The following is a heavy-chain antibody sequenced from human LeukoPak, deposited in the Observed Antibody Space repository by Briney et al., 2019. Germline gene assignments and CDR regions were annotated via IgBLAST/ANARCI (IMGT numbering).Heavy chain of an antibody. CDR3: AKDSNESLDY. D-gene: IGHD2-2*01. CDR2: IWYDGSNK. V-gene: IGHV3-33*06. J-gene: IGHJ4*02. Sequence: GGSLRLSCVASGFTFSSYGMHWVRQDPGKGLEWVAVIWYDGSNKNYADSVKGRFTISRDNSKNTLYPQMNSLRAEDTAVYYCAKDSNESLDYWGQGTLVTVSS. CDR1: GFTFSSYG.